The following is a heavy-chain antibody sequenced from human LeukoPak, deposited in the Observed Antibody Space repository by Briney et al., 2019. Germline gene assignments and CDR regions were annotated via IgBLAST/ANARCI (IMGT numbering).Heavy chain of an antibody. D-gene: IGHD3-16*01. J-gene: IGHJ2*01. Sequence: SETLSLTCTVSGGSTSSDYWSWIRQSPGKGLEWVGYVYNSGDTGKNPSLRSRVTTLLDTSRNQCSLKLTSVSAADTAVYYCARLKLGAYFDLWGRGTLVTVSS. V-gene: IGHV4-59*08. CDR1: GGSTSSDY. CDR2: VYNSGDT. CDR3: ARLKLGAYFDL.